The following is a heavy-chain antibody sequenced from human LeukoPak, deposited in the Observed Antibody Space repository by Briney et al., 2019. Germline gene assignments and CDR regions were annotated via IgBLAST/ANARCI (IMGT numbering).Heavy chain of an antibody. CDR3: ARDPLPMDPETFDY. V-gene: IGHV3-30*02. J-gene: IGHJ4*02. D-gene: IGHD2/OR15-2a*01. CDR2: IRYDGSSK. Sequence: PGGSLRLSCAASGFTFSSYGMHWVRQAPGKGLEWVAFIRYDGSSKYYADSVKGRFTISRDNSKNTLYLQMNSLRAEDTAVYYCARDPLPMDPETFDYWGQGTLVTVSS. CDR1: GFTFSSYG.